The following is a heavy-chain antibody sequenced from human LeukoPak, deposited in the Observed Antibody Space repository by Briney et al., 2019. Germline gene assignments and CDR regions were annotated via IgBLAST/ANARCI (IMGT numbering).Heavy chain of an antibody. V-gene: IGHV4-59*01. J-gene: IGHJ4*02. D-gene: IGHD6-19*01. CDR1: XGSXSXYY. Sequence: PSEXXXXXXTVXXGSXSXYYYSWLRQTPGKGLERIGYIYYSGITNYNPSLKSRVTLSVDTSKNQFSLKLSSVTAADTAVYYCARLDSSGWGYFDYWGQGTLVTVSS. CDR3: ARLDSSGWGYFDY. CDR2: IYYSGIT.